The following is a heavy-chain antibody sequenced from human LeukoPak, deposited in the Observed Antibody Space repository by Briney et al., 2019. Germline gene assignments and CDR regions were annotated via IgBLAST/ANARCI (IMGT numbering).Heavy chain of an antibody. J-gene: IGHJ6*02. CDR1: GFSLSTTGVG. Sequence: ASGPTLVNPTQTLTLTCTFSGFSLSTTGVGVGWVRQPPGKALEWLALVYWDDDERYSPSLRSRLTITKDTSTNQVVLTMTYMDPVDAATYYCARTSCGGDCLSANQKYYGVDVWGQGTTVTVSS. CDR3: ARTSCGGDCLSANQKYYGVDV. V-gene: IGHV2-5*02. D-gene: IGHD2-21*02. CDR2: VYWDDDE.